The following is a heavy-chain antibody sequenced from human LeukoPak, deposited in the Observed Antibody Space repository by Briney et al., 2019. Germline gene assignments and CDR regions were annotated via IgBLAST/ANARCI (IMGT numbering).Heavy chain of an antibody. Sequence: PGGSLRLSCAASGFTFSSYAMHWVRQAPGKGLEWVAVISYDGSNKYYADSVKGRFTISRDNSKNTLYLQMNSLRAEDTAVYYCARMGSGSSGSPSYYYYYMDVWGKGTTVTVSS. D-gene: IGHD6-19*01. CDR1: GFTFSSYA. CDR2: ISYDGSNK. CDR3: ARMGSGSSGSPSYYYYYMDV. V-gene: IGHV3-30*01. J-gene: IGHJ6*03.